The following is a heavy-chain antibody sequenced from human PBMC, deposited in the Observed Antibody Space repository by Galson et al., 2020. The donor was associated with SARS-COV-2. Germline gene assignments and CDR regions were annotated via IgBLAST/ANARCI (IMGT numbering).Heavy chain of an antibody. J-gene: IGHJ4*02. CDR3: GRLGSSSYGGRLCDY. CDR2: MYYTGIT. Sequence: SETLSLTCTVSGDSITSRSSYWGWIRQPPGEGLEWIVSMYYTGITYYNPSLKSRVTISGDTSRNQFSLKMRSVTAADTAVYYCGRLGSSSYGGRLCDYWGRGTLVIVSS. D-gene: IGHD6-19*01. V-gene: IGHV4-39*01. CDR1: GDSITSRSSY.